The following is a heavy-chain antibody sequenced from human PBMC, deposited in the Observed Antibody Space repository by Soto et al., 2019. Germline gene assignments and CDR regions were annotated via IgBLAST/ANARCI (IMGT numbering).Heavy chain of an antibody. CDR1: GYTFTGYY. Sequence: GASVKVSCKASGYTFTGYYMHWVRQAPGQGLEWMGWINPNSGGTNYAQKFQGRVTMTRDTSISTAYMELSRLRSDDTAVYYCARDKNRSGWYEGSYYWGQGTLVTVSS. D-gene: IGHD6-19*01. V-gene: IGHV1-2*02. J-gene: IGHJ4*02. CDR2: INPNSGGT. CDR3: ARDKNRSGWYEGSYY.